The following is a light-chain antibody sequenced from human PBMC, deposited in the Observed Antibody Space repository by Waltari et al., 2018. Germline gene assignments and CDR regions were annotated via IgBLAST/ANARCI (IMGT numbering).Light chain of an antibody. Sequence: QAVVTPEPSVTVSPGGTLTLPFGSSTETVTNHPYPYWFQQKPGQAPRTLIYDTTNKYSWTPARFSGSLLGGQAALTLSGVQPEDEAEYYCLLSFGITQIFGGGTKLTVL. CDR2: DTT. V-gene: IGLV7-46*01. CDR3: LLSFGITQI. J-gene: IGLJ2*01. CDR1: TETVTNHPY.